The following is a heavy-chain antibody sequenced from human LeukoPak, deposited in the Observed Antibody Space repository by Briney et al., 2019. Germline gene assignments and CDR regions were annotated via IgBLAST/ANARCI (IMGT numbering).Heavy chain of an antibody. J-gene: IGHJ4*02. V-gene: IGHV3-21*05. CDR2: INYRCGHI. CDR1: GHPHWRY. CDR3: ARVSRSTGTFSHRFDY. Sequence: SGGPLRLSCAPSGHPHWRYEILGLPQAPGKGLVGLLYINYRCGHIYYADSVRGRFHIPRENGKNSLYVEMDTLRAEDTAVYYCARVSRSTGTFSHRFDYWGQGTLVSVPS. D-gene: IGHD1-1*01.